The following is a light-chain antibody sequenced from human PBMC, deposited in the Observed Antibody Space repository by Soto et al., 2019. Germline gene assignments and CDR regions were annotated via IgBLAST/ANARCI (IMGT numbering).Light chain of an antibody. CDR3: QQRSNWPPSIT. Sequence: EIVLTQFPGTLSLSPGERATLSCMASQSVSNNYLAWYQQKPGQAPMLLIXGASNRATGIPDRFSGSESGTDFTLTISRLEPEEFAVYYCQQRSNWPPSITFGQGTRLEIK. J-gene: IGKJ5*01. CDR2: GAS. V-gene: IGKV3D-20*02. CDR1: QSVSNNY.